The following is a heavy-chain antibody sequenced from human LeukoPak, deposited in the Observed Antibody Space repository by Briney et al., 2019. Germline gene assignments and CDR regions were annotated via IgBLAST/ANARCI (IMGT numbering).Heavy chain of an antibody. Sequence: SETLSLTXAVYGGSFSGYYWSWIRQPPGKGLEWIGEINHSGSTNYNPSLKSRVTISADTSKNQFSLKLSSVTAADTAVYYCARVGTTTGGYDCWGQGTLVTVSS. J-gene: IGHJ4*02. D-gene: IGHD1-1*01. CDR2: INHSGST. CDR3: ARVGTTTGGYDC. V-gene: IGHV4-34*01. CDR1: GGSFSGYY.